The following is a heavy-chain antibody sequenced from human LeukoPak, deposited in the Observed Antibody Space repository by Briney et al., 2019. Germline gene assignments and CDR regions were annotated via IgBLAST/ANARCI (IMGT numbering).Heavy chain of an antibody. D-gene: IGHD3/OR15-3a*01. J-gene: IGHJ3*02. CDR1: GDNFNNYA. CDR3: ARRTDAVDDAFDI. CDR2: IIPALDRA. V-gene: IGHV1-69*04. Sequence: ASVKVFCKASGDNFNNYAVNWVRQAPGQGLQWMGRIIPALDRANYAHNFQGRLTITADKSTKTAYMELSSLQSEDTGLYFCARRTDAVDDAFDIWGQGTMLIVSS.